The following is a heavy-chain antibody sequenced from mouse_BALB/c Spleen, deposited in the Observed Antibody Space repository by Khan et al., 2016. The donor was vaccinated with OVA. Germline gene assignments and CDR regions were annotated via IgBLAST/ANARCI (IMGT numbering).Heavy chain of an antibody. CDR1: GFTFSSYG. CDR2: INSNGGST. V-gene: IGHV5-6-3*01. CDR3: ARMARTIN. J-gene: IGHJ2*01. Sequence: VQLKESGGGLVQPGGSLKLSCAASGFTFSSYGMSWVRQTPDKRLELVATINSNGGSTYYPDSVKGRFTISRDNAKNTLYLQLSSLKSEDTAMYYCARMARTINCGQGTTLTVSS.